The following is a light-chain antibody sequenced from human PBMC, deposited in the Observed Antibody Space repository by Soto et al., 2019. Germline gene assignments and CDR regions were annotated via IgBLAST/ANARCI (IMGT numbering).Light chain of an antibody. Sequence: EILLTQSPSSLSSSPGERATISCRASQSVSNNLAWYQQEPGKAPKLLIYGASTLPTGIPARFSGSGSGTEFTLTISSLQSEDVATYYCQRYNSAPWTFGRGTKVDI. V-gene: IGKV1-27*01. CDR1: QSVSNN. CDR2: GAS. J-gene: IGKJ1*01. CDR3: QRYNSAPWT.